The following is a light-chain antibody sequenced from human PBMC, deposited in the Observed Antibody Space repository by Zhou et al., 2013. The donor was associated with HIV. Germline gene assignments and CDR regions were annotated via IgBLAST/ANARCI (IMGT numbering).Light chain of an antibody. CDR3: QQSYSTPLT. Sequence: DIQMTQSPSSLSASVGDRVTITCRASQTIDTYLSWYQQKLGKAPNLLIYATSTLQSGVPSRFSGSAAGTDFTTDFTLTISNLQPEDFATYYCQQSYSTPLTFGQGTRLEIK. CDR1: QTIDTY. CDR2: ATS. V-gene: IGKV1-39*01. J-gene: IGKJ5*01.